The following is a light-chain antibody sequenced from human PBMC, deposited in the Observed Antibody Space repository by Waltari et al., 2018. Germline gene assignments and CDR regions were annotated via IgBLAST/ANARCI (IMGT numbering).Light chain of an antibody. Sequence: DVVMTQSPLSLAVTLGQPASISCWSSPSLVKSDGNTFLNWFHQRPGQSPRRLIYKVSNRESGVPDRFSGSGSGTAFTLKISRVEAEDVGIFYCLQSSQWPYAFGQGTKLEIK. CDR2: KVS. J-gene: IGKJ2*01. CDR3: LQSSQWPYA. CDR1: PSLVKSDGNTF. V-gene: IGKV2-30*01.